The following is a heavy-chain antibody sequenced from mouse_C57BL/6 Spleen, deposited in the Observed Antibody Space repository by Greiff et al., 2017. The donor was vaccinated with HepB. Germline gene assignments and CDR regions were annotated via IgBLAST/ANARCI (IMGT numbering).Heavy chain of an antibody. D-gene: IGHD1-1*01. Sequence: EVKLEESGGGLVQPGGSMKLSCVASGFTFSNYWMNWVRQSPEKGLEWVAQIRLKSDNYATHYAESVKGRFTISRDDSKSSVYLQMNNLRAEDTGIYYCTAIYYYGSSRDYWGQGTTLTVSS. CDR3: TAIYYYGSSRDY. J-gene: IGHJ2*01. V-gene: IGHV6-3*01. CDR1: GFTFSNYW. CDR2: IRLKSDNYAT.